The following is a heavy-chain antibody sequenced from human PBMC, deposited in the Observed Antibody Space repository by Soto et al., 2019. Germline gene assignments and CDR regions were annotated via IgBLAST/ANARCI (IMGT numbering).Heavy chain of an antibody. D-gene: IGHD3-3*01. J-gene: IGHJ6*03. Sequence: SETLSLTCAVYGGSFSGYYWSWIRQPPGKGLEWIGEINHSGSTNYNPSLKSRVTISVDTSKNQFSLKLSSVTAADTAVYYCAGSKRITIFGVVTNPRPMDVWGKGTTVTVSS. CDR2: INHSGST. V-gene: IGHV4-34*01. CDR3: AGSKRITIFGVVTNPRPMDV. CDR1: GGSFSGYY.